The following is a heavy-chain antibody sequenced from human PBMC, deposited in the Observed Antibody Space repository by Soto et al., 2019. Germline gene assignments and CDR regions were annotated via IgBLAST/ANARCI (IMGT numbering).Heavy chain of an antibody. CDR2: ISAYNGNT. V-gene: IGHV1-18*01. CDR3: ARLLWGIAAAGSGPGSDY. CDR1: GYTFTSYG. J-gene: IGHJ4*02. Sequence: GASVKVSCKASGYTFTSYGISWVRQAPGQGLEWMGWISAYNGNTNYAQKLQGRVTMTTDTSTSTAYMELRSLRSDDTAVYYCARLLWGIAAAGSGPGSDYWGQGTLVTVSS. D-gene: IGHD6-13*01.